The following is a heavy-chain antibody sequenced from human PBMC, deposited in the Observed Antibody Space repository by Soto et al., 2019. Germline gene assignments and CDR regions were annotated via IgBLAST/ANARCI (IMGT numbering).Heavy chain of an antibody. CDR1: GGSISSNIYY. CDR3: ASQHYYDSSGYYVVY. V-gene: IGHV4-39*01. CDR2: IHYSGIP. D-gene: IGHD3-22*01. J-gene: IGHJ4*02. Sequence: QLQLQESGPGLVKPSETLSLTCTVSGGSISSNIYYWGLIRQPPVKGLELIGNIHYSGIPFDDSSLKSRVTLSVDQSKNQFSLKLSSVTAADTAVYYCASQHYYDSSGYYVVYWGQGTLVTVSS.